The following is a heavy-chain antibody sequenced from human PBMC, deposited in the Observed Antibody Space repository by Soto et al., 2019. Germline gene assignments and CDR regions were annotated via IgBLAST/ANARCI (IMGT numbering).Heavy chain of an antibody. Sequence: GASVKVSCKTSGFMFTNSAVQWVRQARGQRLEWIGWIIVGSGRTNYAQKFQGRVTITADESTSTAYMELSSLRSEDTAVYYCARDRGTYDAFDIWGQGTMVTVSS. CDR3: ARDRGTYDAFDI. CDR2: IIVGSGRT. J-gene: IGHJ3*02. CDR1: GFMFTNSA. V-gene: IGHV1-58*01. D-gene: IGHD3-10*01.